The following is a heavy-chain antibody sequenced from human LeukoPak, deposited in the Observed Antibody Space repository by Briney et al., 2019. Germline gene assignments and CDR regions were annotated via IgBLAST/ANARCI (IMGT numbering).Heavy chain of an antibody. V-gene: IGHV3-21*01. J-gene: IGHJ4*02. D-gene: IGHD4-17*01. CDR2: ISSSSSYT. CDR3: TRGFGNGDYLSGF. CDR1: GFTFSSYS. Sequence: GGSLRLSCAASGFTFSSYSMNWVRQAPGKGLEWVSSISSSSSYTYYADSVKGRFTISRDNAKNSLYLQMDSLRAEDTALYYCTRGFGNGDYLSGFWGQGTLVTVSS.